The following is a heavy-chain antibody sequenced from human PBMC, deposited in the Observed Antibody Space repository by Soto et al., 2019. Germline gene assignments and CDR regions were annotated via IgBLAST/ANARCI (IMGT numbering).Heavy chain of an antibody. CDR3: ARPSIAARPGYYGMDV. CDR1: GGTFSSYA. D-gene: IGHD6-6*01. Sequence: SVKVSCKASGGTFSSYAISWVRQAPGQGLEWMGGIIPIFGTANYAQKFQGRVTITADESTSTAYMELSSLRSEDTAVYYCARPSIAARPGYYGMDVWGQGTTVTVSS. J-gene: IGHJ6*02. CDR2: IIPIFGTA. V-gene: IGHV1-69*13.